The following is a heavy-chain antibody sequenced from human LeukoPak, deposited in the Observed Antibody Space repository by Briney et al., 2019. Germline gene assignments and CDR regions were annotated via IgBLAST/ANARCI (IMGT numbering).Heavy chain of an antibody. CDR3: ARAQTTVTTGWFDP. CDR1: GGSISSGGYS. Sequence: SETLSITCAVSGGSISSGGYSWSWIRQPPGKGLEWIGYIYHSGSTYYNPSLKSRVTISVDRSKNQFSLKLSSVTAADTAVYYCARAQTTVTTGWFDPWGQGTLVTVSS. D-gene: IGHD4-17*01. J-gene: IGHJ5*02. CDR2: IYHSGST. V-gene: IGHV4-30-2*01.